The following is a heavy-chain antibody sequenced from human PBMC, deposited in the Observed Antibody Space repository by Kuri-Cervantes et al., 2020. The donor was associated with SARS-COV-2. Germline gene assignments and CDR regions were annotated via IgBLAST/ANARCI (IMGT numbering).Heavy chain of an antibody. CDR1: GGTFSSYA. CDR3: ANLRITIFGVRAFDI. V-gene: IGHV1-2*02. CDR2: ISTYNGNT. Sequence: ASVKVSCKASGGTFSSYAITWVRQAPGQGLEWMGWISTYNGNTNYAQKFQGRVTMTRDTSISTAYMELSRLRSDDTAVYYCANLRITIFGVRAFDIWGQGTMVTVSS. J-gene: IGHJ3*02. D-gene: IGHD3-3*01.